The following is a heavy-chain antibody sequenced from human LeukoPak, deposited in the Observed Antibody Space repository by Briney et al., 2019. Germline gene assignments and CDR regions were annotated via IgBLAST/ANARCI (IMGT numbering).Heavy chain of an antibody. V-gene: IGHV1-69*05. J-gene: IGHJ4*02. CDR2: IIPIFGTE. Sequence: GSSVKVSCKASGGTFSSYTINWVRQAPGQGLEWMGRIIPIFGTENYPQKFQDRVTITTDESTSTAYMELRGLKSEDTAVYYCARVKMDDSSGYWGFDYWGQGTLVTVSS. CDR3: ARVKMDDSSGYWGFDY. D-gene: IGHD3-22*01. CDR1: GGTFSSYT.